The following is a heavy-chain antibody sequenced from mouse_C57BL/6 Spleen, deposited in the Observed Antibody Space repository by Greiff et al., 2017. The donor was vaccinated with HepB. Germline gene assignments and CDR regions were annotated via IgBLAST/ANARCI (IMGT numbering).Heavy chain of an antibody. Sequence: EVQLQQSGAELVRPGSSVKMSCKTSGYTFTSYGINWVKQRPGQGLEWIGYIYIGNGYTEYNEKFKGKGTLTSDTSSSTAYMQLSSLTSEDSAIYFSAQRRSVTGYYAIDYWGQGTSVTVSS. D-gene: IGHD4-1*01. J-gene: IGHJ4*01. V-gene: IGHV1-58*01. CDR2: IYIGNGYT. CDR1: GYTFTSYG. CDR3: AQRRSVTGYYAIDY.